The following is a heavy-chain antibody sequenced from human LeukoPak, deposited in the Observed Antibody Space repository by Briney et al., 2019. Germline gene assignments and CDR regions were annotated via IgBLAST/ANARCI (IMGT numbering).Heavy chain of an antibody. CDR1: GFTFSDYY. CDR3: ARDCRLNCARQPGFDS. Sequence: GGSPRLSCAASGFTFSDYYMSWIRQAPGKGLEWVSYISSSGSTIYYADSVKGRFTISRDNAKNSLYLQMNSLRDEDTAVYYCARDCRLNCARQPGFDSWGQGTLVTVSS. V-gene: IGHV3-11*04. D-gene: IGHD1-1*01. CDR2: ISSSGSTI. J-gene: IGHJ5*01.